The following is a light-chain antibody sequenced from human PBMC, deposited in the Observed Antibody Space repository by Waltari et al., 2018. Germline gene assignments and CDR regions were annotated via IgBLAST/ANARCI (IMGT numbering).Light chain of an antibody. CDR2: DAS. Sequence: EIVLTQSPATLSLSPGERATLPCRASQSVSSYLAWYQQKPSQAPRLLIYDASNRATGIPARFSGSGSGTDFTLTISSLEPEDFAVYYCQQRSNWPPKITFGQGTRLEIK. CDR1: QSVSSY. CDR3: QQRSNWPPKIT. J-gene: IGKJ5*01. V-gene: IGKV3-11*01.